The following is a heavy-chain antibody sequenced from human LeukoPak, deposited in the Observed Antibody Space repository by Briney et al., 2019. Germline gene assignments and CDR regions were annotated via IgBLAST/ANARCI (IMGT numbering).Heavy chain of an antibody. J-gene: IGHJ4*02. CDR1: GFTFSSYG. CDR2: ISGSGGST. CDR3: AKPYYYDSSGYYSLREYYFDY. D-gene: IGHD3-22*01. V-gene: IGHV3-23*01. Sequence: PGGTLRLSCAASGFTFSSYGMSWVRQAPGKGLEWVSAISGSGGSTYYADSVKGRFTISRDNSKNTLYLQMNSLRAEDTAVYYCAKPYYYDSSGYYSLREYYFDYWGQGTLVTVSS.